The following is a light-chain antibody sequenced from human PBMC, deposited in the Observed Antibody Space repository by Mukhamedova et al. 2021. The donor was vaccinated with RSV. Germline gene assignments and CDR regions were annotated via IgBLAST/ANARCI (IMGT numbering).Light chain of an antibody. Sequence: QHPGKGPKLMIYDVTKRPSGVPDRFSGSRAGNTASLTISGLQAEDEADYYCCSYAGTYILLFGGGTKLTVL. CDR3: CSYAGTYILL. V-gene: IGLV2-11*01. J-gene: IGLJ2*01. CDR2: DVT.